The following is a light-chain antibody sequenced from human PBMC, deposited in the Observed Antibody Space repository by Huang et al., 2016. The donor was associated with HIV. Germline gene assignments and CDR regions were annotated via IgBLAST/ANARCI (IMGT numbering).Light chain of an antibody. CDR1: QSVSSY. CDR2: DAS. Sequence: DIVLTQSPATLSLSPGERATLSCRASQSVSSYLAWYQQKPGPAPRLLIYDASNRATGIPARFSGSGSGTDFTLTISSLEPEDFAVYYCQQRTNWPTWTFGQGTKVEIK. J-gene: IGKJ1*01. V-gene: IGKV3-11*01. CDR3: QQRTNWPTWT.